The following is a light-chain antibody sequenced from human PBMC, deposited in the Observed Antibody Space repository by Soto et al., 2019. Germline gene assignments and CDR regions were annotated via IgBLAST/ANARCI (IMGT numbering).Light chain of an antibody. J-gene: IGKJ1*01. V-gene: IGKV1-33*01. Sequence: DIRMTQSPSSLSASVVDRVTITCQASQDINKDLIWYQQKPGKAPKLLIYDASDLETGVPSRFSGSGSGTGFTFTISSLQPEDFATYYCQQYESLPLTFGQGTKVDI. CDR3: QQYESLPLT. CDR1: QDINKD. CDR2: DAS.